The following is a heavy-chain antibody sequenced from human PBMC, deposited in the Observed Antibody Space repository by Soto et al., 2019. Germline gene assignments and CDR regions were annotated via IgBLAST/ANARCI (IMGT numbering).Heavy chain of an antibody. CDR3: ARGYGSGSPYDY. Sequence: SVKGSCKASGGTFSSYAISWVRQAPEQGLEWMGGIIPIFGTANYAQKFQGRVTITADKSTSTAYMEMSSLRSEDTAVYYCARGYGSGSPYDYWGQGTLVTVSS. CDR2: IIPIFGTA. CDR1: GGTFSSYA. J-gene: IGHJ4*02. V-gene: IGHV1-69*06. D-gene: IGHD3-10*01.